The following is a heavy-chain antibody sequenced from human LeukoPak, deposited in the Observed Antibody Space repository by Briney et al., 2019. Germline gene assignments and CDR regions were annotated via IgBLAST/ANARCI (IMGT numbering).Heavy chain of an antibody. Sequence: SVKVSCKASGGTFSSYAISWVRQAPGQGLEWMGRIIPILGIANYAQKFQGRVTITADKSTSTAYMELSSLRSEDTAVYYCARDSTPYPYPAMVHMAYWGQGTTVTVSS. D-gene: IGHD5-18*01. CDR1: GGTFSSYA. V-gene: IGHV1-69*04. CDR2: IIPILGIA. J-gene: IGHJ6*02. CDR3: ARDSTPYPYPAMVHMAY.